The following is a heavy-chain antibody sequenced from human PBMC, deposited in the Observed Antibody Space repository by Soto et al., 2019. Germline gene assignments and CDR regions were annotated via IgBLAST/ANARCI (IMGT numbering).Heavy chain of an antibody. J-gene: IGHJ5*02. Sequence: LETLSLTCAVSGGSLSSYYLSWIRQPPGKGLEWIGYIYYSGSTNYNPSLKSRVTISVDTSKNQFSLKLSSVTAADTAVYYCARERRYYDFWSGSWFDPWGQGTLVTVSS. D-gene: IGHD3-3*01. CDR2: IYYSGST. CDR1: GGSLSSYY. V-gene: IGHV4-59*01. CDR3: ARERRYYDFWSGSWFDP.